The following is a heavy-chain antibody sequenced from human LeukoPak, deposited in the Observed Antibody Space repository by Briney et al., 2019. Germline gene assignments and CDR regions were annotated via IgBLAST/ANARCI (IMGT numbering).Heavy chain of an antibody. CDR2: IGGSGSST. V-gene: IGHV3-23*01. CDR1: GFRFSNYA. Sequence: QPGGSLRLSCAASGFRFSNYAMSWVRQAPGKGLEWVSGIGGSGSSTYYADSVKGRFTISRDNSKNTLYLQMNSLRAEGTAVYYCAKPWFGELGAVYFDYWGQGTLVTVSS. J-gene: IGHJ4*02. D-gene: IGHD3-10*01. CDR3: AKPWFGELGAVYFDY.